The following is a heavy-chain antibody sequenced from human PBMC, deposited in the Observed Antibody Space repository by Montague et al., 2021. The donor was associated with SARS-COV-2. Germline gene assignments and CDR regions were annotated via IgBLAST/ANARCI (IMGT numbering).Heavy chain of an antibody. Sequence: QSGAEVKKPGESLKISCRGSGYSFTSYWIGWVRQMPGKGLEWMGIIYPGDSDTRYSPSFQGQVTISADKSISTAYLQWSSLKASDTAVYYCARDWEGYSGYDYLVGALGGYYYYGMDVWGQGTTVTVSS. CDR2: IYPGDSDT. J-gene: IGHJ6*02. CDR1: GYSFTSYW. CDR3: ARDWEGYSGYDYLVGALGGYYYYGMDV. D-gene: IGHD5-12*01. V-gene: IGHV5-51*03.